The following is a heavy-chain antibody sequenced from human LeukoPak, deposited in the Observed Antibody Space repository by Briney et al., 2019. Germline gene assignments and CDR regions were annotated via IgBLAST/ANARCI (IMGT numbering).Heavy chain of an antibody. CDR3: VGGAPNWGFDY. CDR2: IYHSGST. V-gene: IGHV4-30-2*01. CDR1: GGSISSGGYS. D-gene: IGHD7-27*01. Sequence: SETLSLTCAVSGGSISSGGYSWSWIRQPPGKGLERIGYIYHSGSTYYNPSLKSRVTISVDRSKNQFSLKLSSVTAADTAVYYCVGGAPNWGFDYWGQGTLVTVSS. J-gene: IGHJ4*02.